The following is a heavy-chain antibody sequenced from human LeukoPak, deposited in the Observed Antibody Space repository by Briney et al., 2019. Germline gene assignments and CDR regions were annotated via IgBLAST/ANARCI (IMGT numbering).Heavy chain of an antibody. CDR3: VKYSSGWYNY. V-gene: IGHV3-64D*06. CDR1: GFTFSSYA. J-gene: IGHJ4*02. CDR2: ISDNGGST. Sequence: GGSLRLSCSASGFTFSSYAIHWVRQAPGKGLEYVSAISDNGGSTYYADSVKGRFTISRDNSKNTLYLQMSSLRAEDTAVYYCVKYSSGWYNYWGQGTLVTVSS. D-gene: IGHD6-19*01.